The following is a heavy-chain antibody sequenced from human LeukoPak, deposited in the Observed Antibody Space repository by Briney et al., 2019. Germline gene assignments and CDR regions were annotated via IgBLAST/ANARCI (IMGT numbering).Heavy chain of an antibody. J-gene: IGHJ1*01. Sequence: SETLSLTCTVSGGSISSGGYYWSWIRQPPGKGLEWIGYIYHSGSTYYNPSLKSRVIISVDTSKNQFSLILSSVTAADTAVYYCARQERYYGSGSYTYFQHWGQGTLVTVSS. CDR2: IYHSGST. CDR1: GGSISSGGYY. V-gene: IGHV4-30-2*01. CDR3: ARQERYYGSGSYTYFQH. D-gene: IGHD3-10*01.